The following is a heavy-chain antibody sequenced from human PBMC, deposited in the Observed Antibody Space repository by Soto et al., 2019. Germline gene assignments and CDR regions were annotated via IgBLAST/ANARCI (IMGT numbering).Heavy chain of an antibody. CDR1: GGSISSYY. Sequence: QVQLQESGPGLVKPSETLSLTCTVSGGSISSYYWSWIRQPPGKGLEWIGYIYYSGSTNYNPSLKSRVTISVDTPKTQFSLKLSSVTAADTAVYYCARDGFGESPYYYDGMEVWGQGTTLSASS. D-gene: IGHD3-10*01. CDR3: ARDGFGESPYYYDGMEV. V-gene: IGHV4-59*01. J-gene: IGHJ6*02. CDR2: IYYSGST.